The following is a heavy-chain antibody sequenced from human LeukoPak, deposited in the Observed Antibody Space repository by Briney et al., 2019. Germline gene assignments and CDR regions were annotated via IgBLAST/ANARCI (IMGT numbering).Heavy chain of an antibody. Sequence: SETLSLTCTVSGGSISSYYWSWIRQPPGKGLEWIGYIYYSGSTNYNPSLKSRVTISVDTSKNQFSLKLSSVTAADTAVYYCARVQNDDFWSGPPYYFDYWGQGTLVTVSS. CDR3: ARVQNDDFWSGPPYYFDY. J-gene: IGHJ4*02. V-gene: IGHV4-59*01. D-gene: IGHD3-3*01. CDR1: GGSISSYY. CDR2: IYYSGST.